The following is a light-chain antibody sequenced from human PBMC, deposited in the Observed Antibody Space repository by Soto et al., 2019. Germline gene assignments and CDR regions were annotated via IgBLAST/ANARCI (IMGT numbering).Light chain of an antibody. CDR1: SSDVGSYNL. CDR2: EGS. V-gene: IGLV2-23*01. Sequence: QSALTQPASVSGSPGQSITISCTGTSSDVGSYNLVSWYQQHPGKAPKLMIYEGSKRPSGVSDRFSGSKSGNTASLTISGLQAEDEADYYCCSYADGSTYVFGTGTKLTVL. J-gene: IGLJ1*01. CDR3: CSYADGSTYV.